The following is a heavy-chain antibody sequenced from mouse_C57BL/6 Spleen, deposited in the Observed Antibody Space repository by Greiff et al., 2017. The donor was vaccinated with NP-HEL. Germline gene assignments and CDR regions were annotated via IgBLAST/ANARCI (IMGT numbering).Heavy chain of an antibody. J-gene: IGHJ4*01. CDR1: GYTFTSYW. V-gene: IGHV1-52*01. CDR3: ARDYGSSRYAMDY. CDR2: IDPSDSET. Sequence: VKLQQPGAELVRPGSSVKLSCKASGYTFTSYWMHWVKQRPIQGLEWIGNIDPSDSETHYNQKFKDKATLTVDKSSSTAYMQLSSLTSEDSAVYYCARDYGSSRYAMDYWGQGTSVTVSS. D-gene: IGHD1-1*01.